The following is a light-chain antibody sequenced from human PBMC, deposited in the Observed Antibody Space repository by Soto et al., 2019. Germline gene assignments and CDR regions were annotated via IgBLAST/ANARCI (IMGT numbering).Light chain of an antibody. CDR2: EVT. V-gene: IGLV2-8*01. J-gene: IGLJ2*01. Sequence: QSALTQPPSASGSPGQSVIISCTGTSSDVGGYNFVSWFQQHPGKAPKLMIYEVTKRPSGVPDRFSGSKSGNTASLTVSGLQAEDEADYYCQSYDSSLSGVVFGGGTKLTVL. CDR1: SSDVGGYNF. CDR3: QSYDSSLSGVV.